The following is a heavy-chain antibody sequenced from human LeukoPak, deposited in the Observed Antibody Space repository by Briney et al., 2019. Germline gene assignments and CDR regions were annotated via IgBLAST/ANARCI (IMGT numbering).Heavy chain of an antibody. CDR2: INPNSGGT. CDR3: ARLDVGYCSSTSCHTVFYYYYGMDV. J-gene: IGHJ6*02. Sequence: ASVKVSCKASGYTFTGYYMHWVRQAPGQGLEWMGRINPNSGGTNYAQKFQGRVTMTRDTSISTAYMELSRLRSDDTAVYYCARLDVGYCSSTSCHTVFYYYYGMDVWGQGTTVTVSS. CDR1: GYTFTGYY. D-gene: IGHD2-2*02. V-gene: IGHV1-2*06.